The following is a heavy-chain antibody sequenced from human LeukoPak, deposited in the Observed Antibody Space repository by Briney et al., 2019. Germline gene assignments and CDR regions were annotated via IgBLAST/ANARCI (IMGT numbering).Heavy chain of an antibody. CDR3: ARRGPMRQPNWFDP. Sequence: PSETLSLTCTVSGGSISSTSYYWGWIRQPPGKGLEWIGSIYYSGSTYYNPSLKSRVTISVDTSRNQFPLKLSSVTAADTAVYYCARRGPMRQPNWFDPWGQGTLVTVSS. CDR2: IYYSGST. J-gene: IGHJ5*02. V-gene: IGHV4-39*01. CDR1: GGSISSTSYY. D-gene: IGHD3-22*01.